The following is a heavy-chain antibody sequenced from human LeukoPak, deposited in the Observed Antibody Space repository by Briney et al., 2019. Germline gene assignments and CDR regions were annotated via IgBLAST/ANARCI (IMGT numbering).Heavy chain of an antibody. CDR3: ASVEGVTDYLDR. V-gene: IGHV3-30*03. CDR1: VFTFISYA. Sequence: GGSLRLSCAASVFTFISYAMHWVRQAPGKGLEWVAVISYDGSNKYYADSVKGRFTISRDNSKNTLYLQMKSLRHEDTAVYYCASVEGVTDYLDRWGQGALVTVSS. J-gene: IGHJ4*02. D-gene: IGHD3-16*01. CDR2: ISYDGSNK.